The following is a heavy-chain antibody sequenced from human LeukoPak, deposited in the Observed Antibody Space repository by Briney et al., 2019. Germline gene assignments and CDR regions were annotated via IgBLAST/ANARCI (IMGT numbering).Heavy chain of an antibody. CDR3: ARMASMMIVGTRPSYPYFDY. J-gene: IGHJ4*02. CDR2: IYTSGST. Sequence: TLSLTCTVSGGSISSGSYYWSWIRQPAGKGLEWIGRIYTSGSTNYNPSLKSRVTISVDTSKNQFSLKLSSVTAADTAVYYCARMASMMIVGTRPSYPYFDYWGQGTLVTVSS. CDR1: GGSISSGSYY. D-gene: IGHD3-22*01. V-gene: IGHV4-61*02.